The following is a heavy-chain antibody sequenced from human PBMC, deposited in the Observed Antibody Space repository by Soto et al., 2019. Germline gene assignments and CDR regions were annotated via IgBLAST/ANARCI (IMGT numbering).Heavy chain of an antibody. J-gene: IGHJ6*02. D-gene: IGHD1-26*01. CDR1: GYSFTSYW. CDR3: ARLGGATWDNYYYYGMDV. Sequence: GESLKISCKGSGYSFTSYWIGWVRQMPGKGLEWMGIIYPGDSDTRYSPSFQGQVTISADKSISTAYLQWSSLKASDTAMYYCARLGGATWDNYYYYGMDVWGQGTTVTVSS. CDR2: IYPGDSDT. V-gene: IGHV5-51*01.